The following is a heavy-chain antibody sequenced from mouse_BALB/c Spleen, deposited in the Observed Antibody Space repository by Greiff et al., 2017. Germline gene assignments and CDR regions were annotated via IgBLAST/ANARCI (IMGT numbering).Heavy chain of an antibody. J-gene: IGHJ4*01. Sequence: VQLQQSGAELVKPGASVKLSCTASGFNIKDTYMHWVKQRPEQGLEWIGRIDPANGNTKYDPKFQGKATITADTSSNTAYLQLSSLTSEDTAVYYCARGVRIYAMDYWGQGTSVTVSS. D-gene: IGHD2-14*01. CDR3: ARGVRIYAMDY. CDR1: GFNIKDTY. CDR2: IDPANGNT. V-gene: IGHV14-3*02.